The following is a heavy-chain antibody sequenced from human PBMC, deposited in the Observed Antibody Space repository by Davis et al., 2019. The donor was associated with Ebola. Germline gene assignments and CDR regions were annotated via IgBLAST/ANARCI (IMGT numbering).Heavy chain of an antibody. D-gene: IGHD3-16*01. V-gene: IGHV3-7*03. CDR3: ARMSGLDWFDP. CDR2: IKQDGSEK. J-gene: IGHJ5*02. CDR1: GFTFSSYW. Sequence: GESLKISCAASGFTFSSYWMSWVRQAPGKGLEWVANIKQDGSEKYYVDSVKGRFTISRDNAKNSLYLQMNSLRAEDTAVYYCARMSGLDWFDPWGQGTLVTVSS.